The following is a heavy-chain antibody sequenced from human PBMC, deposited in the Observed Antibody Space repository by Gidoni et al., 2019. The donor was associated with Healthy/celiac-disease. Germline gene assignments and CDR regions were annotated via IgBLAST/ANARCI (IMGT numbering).Heavy chain of an antibody. J-gene: IGHJ6*02. CDR2: ISSSSSYI. CDR1: GFTFSSYR. CDR3: ARDEGSGWYEGLDYYYGMDV. Sequence: EVQLVESGGGLVKPGGSLRLSCAASGFTFSSYRMNWVRQAPGKGLEWVSSISSSSSYIYYADSVKGRFTISRDNAKNSLYLQMNSLRAEDTAVYYCARDEGSGWYEGLDYYYGMDVWGQGTTVTVSS. D-gene: IGHD6-19*01. V-gene: IGHV3-21*01.